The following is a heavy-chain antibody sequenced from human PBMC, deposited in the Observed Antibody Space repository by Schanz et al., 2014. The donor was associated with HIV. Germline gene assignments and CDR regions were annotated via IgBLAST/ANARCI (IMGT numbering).Heavy chain of an antibody. Sequence: VQLVESGGGLVQPGRSQRLSCAASGFTFRRHGMHWVRQAPGQGLEWLAVISPDGSKQHYADSVKGRLTISRDNSKNTLYLQMNSLRAEDTAVYYCAKGQRGIVRGDIDYWGQGTLVTVSS. CDR2: ISPDGSKQ. V-gene: IGHV3-33*03. J-gene: IGHJ4*02. D-gene: IGHD3-10*01. CDR1: GFTFRRHG. CDR3: AKGQRGIVRGDIDY.